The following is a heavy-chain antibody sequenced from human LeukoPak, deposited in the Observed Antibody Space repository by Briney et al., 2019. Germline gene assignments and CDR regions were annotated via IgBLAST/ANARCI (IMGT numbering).Heavy chain of an antibody. D-gene: IGHD2-2*01. J-gene: IGHJ6*03. V-gene: IGHV1-2*02. CDR1: GYTFTGYY. CDR2: INPNSGGT. CDR3: ASLGYCSSTSCLGVYMDV. Sequence: ASVKVSCKASGYTFTGYYMHWVRQAPGQGLEWRGWINPNSGGTNYAQKLQGRVTMTRDTSISTAYMELSRLRSDDTAVYYCASLGYCSSTSCLGVYMDVWGKGTTVTVSS.